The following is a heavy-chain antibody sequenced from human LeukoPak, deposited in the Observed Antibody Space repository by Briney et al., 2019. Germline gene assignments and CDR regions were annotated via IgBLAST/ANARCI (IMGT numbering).Heavy chain of an antibody. CDR1: GFTFSSSW. J-gene: IGHJ4*02. CDR3: ARVFYGDYVRYPFDY. V-gene: IGHV3-9*01. D-gene: IGHD4-17*01. Sequence: GGSLRLSCAASGFTFSSSWMHWVRQAPGKGLEWVSGISWNSGSIGYADSVKGRFTISRDNAKNSLYLQMNSLRAEDTALYCCARVFYGDYVRYPFDYWGQGTLVTVSS. CDR2: ISWNSGSI.